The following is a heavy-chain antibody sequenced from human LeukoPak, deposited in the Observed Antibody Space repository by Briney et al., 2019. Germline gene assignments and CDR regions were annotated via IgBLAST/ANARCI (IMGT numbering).Heavy chain of an antibody. V-gene: IGHV4-39*07. D-gene: IGHD5-24*01. J-gene: IGHJ6*03. CDR2: ISYSGNT. Sequence: SETLSLTCTVSGASIRSTSYYWGWIRQPPGKGLEWIGTISYSGNTYYNPSLKSRVTISVDTSKNQFSLKLSSVTAADTAVYYCARSRRDGYNCMDVWGKGTTVTVSS. CDR3: ARSRRDGYNCMDV. CDR1: GASIRSTSYY.